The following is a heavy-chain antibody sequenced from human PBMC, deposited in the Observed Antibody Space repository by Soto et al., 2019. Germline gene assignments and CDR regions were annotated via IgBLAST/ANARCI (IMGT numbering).Heavy chain of an antibody. Sequence: SETLSLTCGVSGDYINSHDWSWIRQPPGKGLEWIGFIYYSGSTKYNPSLESRVTISVDTSKNQFSLKLSSVTTADTAVYYCARESAGSGKNNWFDPWGQGTLVTVSS. CDR1: GDYINSHD. D-gene: IGHD3-10*01. CDR3: ARESAGSGKNNWFDP. CDR2: IYYSGST. V-gene: IGHV4-59*11. J-gene: IGHJ5*02.